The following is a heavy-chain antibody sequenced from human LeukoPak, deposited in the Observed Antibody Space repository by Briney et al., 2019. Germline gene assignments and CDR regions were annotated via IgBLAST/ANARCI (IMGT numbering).Heavy chain of an antibody. CDR1: GFTFSSYW. Sequence: TGGSLRLSCAASGFTFSSYWMSWVRQAPGKGLEWVANIKQDGSEKYYVDSVKGRFTISRDNAKNSLYLHMNSLRAEDTAVYYCARGDGDYVRVFDYWGQGTLVTVSS. V-gene: IGHV3-7*01. D-gene: IGHD4-17*01. CDR3: ARGDGDYVRVFDY. J-gene: IGHJ4*02. CDR2: IKQDGSEK.